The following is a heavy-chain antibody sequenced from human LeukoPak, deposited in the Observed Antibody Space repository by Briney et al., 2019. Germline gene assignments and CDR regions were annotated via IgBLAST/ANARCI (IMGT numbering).Heavy chain of an antibody. Sequence: GGSLRLSCAASGFTFSSYSINWVRQAPGKGLEWVSCISSSSTYIYYSDSVKGRFTISRDNAKNSLYLQVNSLRAEDTAVYYCARKVPSYYYGSGSYNDNYFDYWGQGTLVTVSS. CDR3: ARKVPSYYYGSGSYNDNYFDY. J-gene: IGHJ4*02. CDR1: GFTFSSYS. CDR2: ISSSSTYI. V-gene: IGHV3-21*01. D-gene: IGHD3-10*01.